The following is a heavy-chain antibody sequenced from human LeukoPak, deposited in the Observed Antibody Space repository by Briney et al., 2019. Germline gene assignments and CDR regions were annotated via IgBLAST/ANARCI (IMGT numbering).Heavy chain of an antibody. CDR1: GGTFSSYA. CDR3: ARDRDRGFWPADYYGMDV. CDR2: IIPIFGTA. D-gene: IGHD3-10*01. V-gene: IGHV1-69*13. Sequence: ASVKVSCKASGGTFSSYAISWVRQAPGQGLEWMGGIIPIFGTANYAQKFQGRVTITADESTSTAYMELSSLRSEDTAVYYCARDRDRGFWPADYYGMDVWGQGTTVTVSS. J-gene: IGHJ6*02.